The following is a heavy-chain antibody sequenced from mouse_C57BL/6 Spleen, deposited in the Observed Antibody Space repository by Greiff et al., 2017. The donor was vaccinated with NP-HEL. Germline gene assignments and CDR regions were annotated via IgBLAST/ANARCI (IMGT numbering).Heavy chain of an antibody. Sequence: QVQLKESGAELVRPGTSVKVSCKASGYAFTNYLIEWVKQRPGQGLEWIGVINPGSGGTNYNEKFKGKATLTADKSSSTAYMQLSSLTSEDSAVYFCARGNYDYDGGYFDVWGTGTTVTVSS. V-gene: IGHV1-54*01. J-gene: IGHJ1*03. CDR3: ARGNYDYDGGYFDV. D-gene: IGHD2-4*01. CDR1: GYAFTNYL. CDR2: INPGSGGT.